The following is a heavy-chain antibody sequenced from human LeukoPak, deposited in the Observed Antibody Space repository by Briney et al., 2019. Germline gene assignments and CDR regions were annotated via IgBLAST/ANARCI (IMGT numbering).Heavy chain of an antibody. CDR3: ARTLGGFRQKKFDP. Sequence: SETLSLTCTVSGVSISSSNSYWGWIRQPPGKGLEWIGSIYYSGNTYYNASLKSQVSISIDTSKNQFSLKLSSVTAADTAVYYCARTLGGFRQKKFDPWGQGTLVTVSS. CDR2: IYYSGNT. CDR1: GVSISSSNSY. J-gene: IGHJ5*02. V-gene: IGHV4-39*01.